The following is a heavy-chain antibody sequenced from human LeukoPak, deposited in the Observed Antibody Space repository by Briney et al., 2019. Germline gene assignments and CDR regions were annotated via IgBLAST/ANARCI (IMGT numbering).Heavy chain of an antibody. CDR2: ITGRGDAT. J-gene: IGHJ3*02. CDR1: DFSFITYA. CDR3: AADYGSGSFYI. V-gene: IGHV3-23*01. D-gene: IGHD3-10*01. Sequence: GGSLRLSCAASDFSFITYAMSWVRQAPGKGLEWVSTITGRGDATYYADSVKGRFTISRDNSKNTLYLQMNSLRAEDTAVYYCAADYGSGSFYIWGQGTMVTVSS.